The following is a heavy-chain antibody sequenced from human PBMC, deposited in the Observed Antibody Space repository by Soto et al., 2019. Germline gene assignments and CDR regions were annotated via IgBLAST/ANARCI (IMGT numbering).Heavy chain of an antibody. D-gene: IGHD3-16*01. CDR1: GYTFTSYG. CDR3: ARAGGPPIWRGSLGGDY. CDR2: ISAYNGNT. J-gene: IGHJ4*02. Sequence: QVQLVQSGAEVKKPGASVKVSCKASGYTFTSYGISWVRQAPGQGLEWMGWISAYNGNTNYAQKLQGRVTMTTDTSTSTAYIELRSLRSDDTAVYYCARAGGPPIWRGSLGGDYWGQGTLFTVSS. V-gene: IGHV1-18*01.